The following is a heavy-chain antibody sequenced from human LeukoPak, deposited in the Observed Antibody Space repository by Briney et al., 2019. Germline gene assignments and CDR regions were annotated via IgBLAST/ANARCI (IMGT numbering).Heavy chain of an antibody. V-gene: IGHV3-21*01. CDR2: LSSTSTYV. CDR1: GFTLSEDT. Sequence: GGSLRLSCTASGFTLSEDTMSWVRQAAGDGLEWDSSLSSTSTYVYYTDSLKGRFTISRDNAKNSLYLQMNSLRAEDTAVYYCVRDVLDRNGDYVWGDYWGQGILVKVS. J-gene: IGHJ4*02. D-gene: IGHD3-16*01. CDR3: VRDVLDRNGDYVWGDY.